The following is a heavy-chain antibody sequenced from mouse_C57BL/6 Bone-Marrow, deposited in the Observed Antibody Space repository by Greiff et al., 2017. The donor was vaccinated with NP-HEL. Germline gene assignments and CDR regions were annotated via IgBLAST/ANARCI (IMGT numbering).Heavy chain of an antibody. CDR2: IRNKANGYTT. J-gene: IGHJ2*01. Sequence: EVNVVESGGGLVQPGGSLSLSCAASGFTFTDYYMSWVRQPPGKALEWLGFIRNKANGYTTEYSASVKGRFTISRDNSQSILYLQMNALRAEDSATYYCARYQGYYFDYWGQGTTLTVSS. V-gene: IGHV7-3*01. CDR1: GFTFTDYY. CDR3: ARYQGYYFDY.